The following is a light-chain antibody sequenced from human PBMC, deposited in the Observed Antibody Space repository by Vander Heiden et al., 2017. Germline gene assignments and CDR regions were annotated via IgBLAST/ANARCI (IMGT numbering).Light chain of an antibody. CDR1: SSNIGAGYD. Sequence: QSVLTPPPSVSGAPGQRVTISCTGSSSNIGAGYDVHWYQQLPGTAPKLLSYGNSNRPSGVPDRFSGSKSGTSASLAITGLQAEDEADYYCQSYDSSLSVFGGGTKLTVL. J-gene: IGLJ3*02. CDR2: GNS. V-gene: IGLV1-40*01. CDR3: QSYDSSLSV.